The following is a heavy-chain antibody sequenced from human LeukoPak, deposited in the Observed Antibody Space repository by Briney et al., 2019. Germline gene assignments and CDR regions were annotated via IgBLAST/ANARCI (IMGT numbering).Heavy chain of an antibody. D-gene: IGHD6-19*01. J-gene: IGHJ4*02. Sequence: GGSLRLSCAASGFTFSTYAMSWVRQAPGKGLEWVSVISGSGSTTYYADSVKGRFSISRDNSKNTLYLEMNSLRAEDTAVYYCAKGRQWPASHYFDYWGKGTLVTVSS. CDR3: AKGRQWPASHYFDY. CDR1: GFTFSTYA. V-gene: IGHV3-23*01. CDR2: ISGSGSTT.